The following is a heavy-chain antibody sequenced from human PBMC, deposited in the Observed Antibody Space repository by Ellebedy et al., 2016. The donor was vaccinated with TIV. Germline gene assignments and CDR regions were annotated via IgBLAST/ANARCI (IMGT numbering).Heavy chain of an antibody. CDR3: ARRDYGDYGRDWYFDL. V-gene: IGHV4-39*01. J-gene: IGHJ2*01. D-gene: IGHD4-17*01. CDR1: GGSISSSSYY. CDR2: IYYSGST. Sequence: SETLSLXCTVSGGSISSSSYYWGWIRQPPGKGLEWIGSIYYSGSTYYNPSLKSRVTISVDTSKNQFSLKLSSVTAADTAVYYCARRDYGDYGRDWYFDLWGRGTLVTVSS.